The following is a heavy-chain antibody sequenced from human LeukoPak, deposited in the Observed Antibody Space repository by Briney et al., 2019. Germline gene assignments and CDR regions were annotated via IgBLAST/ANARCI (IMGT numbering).Heavy chain of an antibody. CDR2: IYHSGST. V-gene: IGHV4-38-2*02. Sequence: SETLSLTCTVSGYSIGSGYYWGWIRQPPGKGLEWIGSIYHSGSTYYNPSLKSRVTISVDTSKNQFSLKLSSVTAADTAVYYCARVVAVAGIDYWGQGTLVTVSS. CDR3: ARVVAVAGIDY. J-gene: IGHJ4*02. D-gene: IGHD6-19*01. CDR1: GYSIGSGYY.